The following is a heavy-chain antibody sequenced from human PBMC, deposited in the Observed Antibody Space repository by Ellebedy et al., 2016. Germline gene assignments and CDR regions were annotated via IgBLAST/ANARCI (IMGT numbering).Heavy chain of an antibody. D-gene: IGHD6-19*01. Sequence: ASVKVSXXASGYTFTGYYMHWVRQAPGQGLEWMGWINPNSGGTNYAQKFQGRVTMTRDTSISTAYMELSSLRSEDTAVYYCARVARRQWLVPGYWGQGTLVTVSS. CDR1: GYTFTGYY. V-gene: IGHV1-2*02. J-gene: IGHJ4*02. CDR3: ARVARRQWLVPGY. CDR2: INPNSGGT.